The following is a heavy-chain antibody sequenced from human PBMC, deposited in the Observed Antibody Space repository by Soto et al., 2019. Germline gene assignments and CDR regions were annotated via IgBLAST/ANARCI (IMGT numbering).Heavy chain of an antibody. V-gene: IGHV3-30*18. CDR3: AKGFGELPLDY. CDR1: GFTFSSYG. Sequence: QVQLVESGGGVVQPGRSLRLSCAASGFTFSSYGMHWVRQAPGKGLEWVAVISYDGSTKYYADSVKGRFTISRDNSKNTLYLQMNGLRVEDTAVYYCAKGFGELPLDYWGQGTLVTVSS. D-gene: IGHD3-10*01. CDR2: ISYDGSTK. J-gene: IGHJ4*02.